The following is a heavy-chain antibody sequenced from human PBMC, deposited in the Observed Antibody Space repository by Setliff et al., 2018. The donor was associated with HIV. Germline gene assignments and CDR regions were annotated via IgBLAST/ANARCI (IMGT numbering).Heavy chain of an antibody. CDR2: IIPLFGTA. D-gene: IGHD6-6*01. Sequence: VASVKVSCKASGGTFNINAVTWVRQAPGQGLEWVGAIIPLFGTANYAQKFQGRVTITADDSTSTVYMEVRSLRSADTAGYYCSKVSEHRTSSGSFYYYMDVWGEGTTVTVSS. J-gene: IGHJ6*03. CDR3: SKVSEHRTSSGSFYYYMDV. V-gene: IGHV1-69*13. CDR1: GGTFNINA.